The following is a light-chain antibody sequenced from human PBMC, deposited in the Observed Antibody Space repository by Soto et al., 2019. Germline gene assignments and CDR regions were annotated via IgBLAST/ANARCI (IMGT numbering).Light chain of an antibody. CDR2: EVS. Sequence: QSVLTQPASVSGSPGQSITISCTGRGSDVGAYTSVSWYQQHPGNAPKLMIYEVSNRPSGVSRRFSGSKSGNTASLTISGLQAEDEAHYYCNSYTSDNRDYVFGTGTKVTVL. CDR3: NSYTSDNRDYV. V-gene: IGLV2-14*01. CDR1: GSDVGAYTS. J-gene: IGLJ1*01.